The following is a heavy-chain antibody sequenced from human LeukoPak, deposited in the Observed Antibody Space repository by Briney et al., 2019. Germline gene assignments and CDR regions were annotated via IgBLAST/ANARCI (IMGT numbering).Heavy chain of an antibody. Sequence: PSETLSLTCTVSGGSISSYYWSWIRQPAGKGLEWIGRIYTSGSTNYNPSLKSRVTMSVDTSKNQFSLKLSSVTAADTAVYYCARVRYCSGGSCYAPKYYYYYGMDVWGQGTTVTVSS. CDR3: ARVRYCSGGSCYAPKYYYYYGMDV. CDR2: IYTSGST. J-gene: IGHJ6*02. D-gene: IGHD2-15*01. V-gene: IGHV4-4*07. CDR1: GGSISSYY.